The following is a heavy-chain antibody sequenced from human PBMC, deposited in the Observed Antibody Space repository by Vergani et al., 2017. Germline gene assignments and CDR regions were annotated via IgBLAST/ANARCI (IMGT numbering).Heavy chain of an antibody. J-gene: IGHJ6*03. CDR2: IDHTGRP. CDR3: ERVNTETNGHLYFYYYMDV. D-gene: IGHD4-11*01. CDR1: GGSFTSYH. V-gene: IGHV4-34*01. Sequence: QVQLQQWGGGLLKPSETLSLTCVVNGGSFTSYHWTWIRQSPGEELEWVGDIDHTGRPEYNPSLKSRLTMSVDKSRNQFSLSVNSETATDTAIYFCERVNTETNGHLYFYYYMDVWGQGTAVTVS.